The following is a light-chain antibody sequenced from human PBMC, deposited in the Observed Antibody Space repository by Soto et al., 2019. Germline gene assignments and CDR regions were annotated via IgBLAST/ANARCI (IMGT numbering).Light chain of an antibody. CDR1: QSISSW. Sequence: DIQMTQSPSTRSAAVGDRVTITCRASQSISSWLAWYQQKPGKAPKLLIYKASTLKSGVPSRFSGSGSGTEFTLTISFLQPDDFATYYCQQYNSYSPLTFGGGTKVDIK. V-gene: IGKV1-5*03. J-gene: IGKJ4*01. CDR2: KAS. CDR3: QQYNSYSPLT.